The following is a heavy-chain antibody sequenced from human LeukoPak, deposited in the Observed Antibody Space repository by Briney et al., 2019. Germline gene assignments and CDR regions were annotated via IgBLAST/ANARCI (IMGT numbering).Heavy chain of an antibody. CDR3: ARAPVKRGGYLGYCSSTSCSTLDY. J-gene: IGHJ4*02. CDR1: GFIFGSYW. V-gene: IGHV3-7*01. Sequence: GGSLRLSCAASGFIFGSYWMTWLRQAPGKGLEWVANIKQAGRESSYVDSVKGRFTISRDNAKNSLFLQINSLRAEDTAVYYCARAPVKRGGYLGYCSSTSCSTLDYWGQGTLVTVSS. D-gene: IGHD2-2*01. CDR2: IKQAGRES.